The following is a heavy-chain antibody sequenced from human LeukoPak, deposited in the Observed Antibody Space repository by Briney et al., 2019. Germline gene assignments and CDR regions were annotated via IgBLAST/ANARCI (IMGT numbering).Heavy chain of an antibody. V-gene: IGHV1-2*02. D-gene: IGHD3-3*01. CDR1: GYTFTGYF. CDR2: INPNSGGT. Sequence: ASVKVSCKPSGYTFTGYFIQWVRQAPGQGLEWMGWINPNSGGTNYAQKFQGRVTMTRDTSISTAYMELSRLRSDDTAVYYCATGPKVFGVDAFDYWGQGTLVTVSS. J-gene: IGHJ4*02. CDR3: ATGPKVFGVDAFDY.